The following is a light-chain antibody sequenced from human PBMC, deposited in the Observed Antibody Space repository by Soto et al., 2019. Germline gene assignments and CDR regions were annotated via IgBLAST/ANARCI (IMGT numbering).Light chain of an antibody. J-gene: IGKJ1*01. Sequence: DIQMNQSPSSLSASVEDGVTMSRRASQSIFNFLNWYQQKPGKAPKVLIYAASSLQSGVPARFSGSGSGTEFTLTISNLQPEDFAIYHCQQSYSSPWTFGQGTKV. CDR2: AAS. V-gene: IGKV1-39*01. CDR3: QQSYSSPWT. CDR1: QSIFNF.